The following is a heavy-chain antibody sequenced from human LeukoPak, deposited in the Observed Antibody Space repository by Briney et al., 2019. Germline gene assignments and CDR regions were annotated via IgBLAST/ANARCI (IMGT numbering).Heavy chain of an antibody. CDR1: GFTFNNYA. J-gene: IGHJ1*01. CDR3: AKEEGYYYDSGGYYVEYFQH. D-gene: IGHD3-22*01. CDR2: ISGSGGTT. Sequence: PGGSLRLSCAASGFTFNNYAMSWVRQAPGKGLEWVSAISGSGGTTYYADSVKSRFTFSRDNSKNTLYLQMNSLRAEDTAVYYCAKEEGYYYDSGGYYVEYFQHWGQGTLVTVSS. V-gene: IGHV3-23*01.